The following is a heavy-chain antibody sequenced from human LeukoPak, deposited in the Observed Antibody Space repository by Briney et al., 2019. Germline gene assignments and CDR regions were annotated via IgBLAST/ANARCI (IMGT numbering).Heavy chain of an antibody. Sequence: ASVKVSCKASGGTFSSYAISWVRQAPGQGLEWMGRIIPILGIANYAQKFQGRVTITADKSTSTAYMELSSLRSEDTAVYYCARILVGGVPQVATGDYWGQGTLVTVSS. CDR1: GGTFSSYA. CDR3: ARILVGGVPQVATGDY. J-gene: IGHJ4*02. V-gene: IGHV1-69*04. D-gene: IGHD5-12*01. CDR2: IIPILGIA.